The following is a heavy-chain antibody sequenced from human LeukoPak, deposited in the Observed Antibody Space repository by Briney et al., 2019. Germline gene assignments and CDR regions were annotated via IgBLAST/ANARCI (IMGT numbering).Heavy chain of an antibody. V-gene: IGHV1-18*01. CDR1: GYTFTSYG. Sequence: ASVTVSCKASGYTFTSYGISWVRQAPGQGLEWMGCISAYNGNKNYAQKLQGRVTITTDTSTSTAYMELRSLRAGDTAVYYCARNVSGGWYYYYYMDVWGKGTTVTVSS. CDR2: ISAYNGNK. D-gene: IGHD2-15*01. CDR3: ARNVSGGWYYYYYMDV. J-gene: IGHJ6*03.